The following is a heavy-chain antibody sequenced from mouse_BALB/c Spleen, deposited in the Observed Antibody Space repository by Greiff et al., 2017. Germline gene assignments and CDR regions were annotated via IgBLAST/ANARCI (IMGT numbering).Heavy chain of an antibody. Sequence: QLQESGPGLVAPSQSLSITCTVSGFPLTGYGVNWVRQPPGKGLEWLGMIWGDGSTDYNSALKSRLSISKDNSKRQVFLKMNSLQTDDTARYYCAQTYDYDGIAYWGQGTLVTVSA. V-gene: IGHV2-6-7*01. D-gene: IGHD2-4*01. CDR2: IWGDGST. CDR1: GFPLTGYG. J-gene: IGHJ3*01. CDR3: AQTYDYDGIAY.